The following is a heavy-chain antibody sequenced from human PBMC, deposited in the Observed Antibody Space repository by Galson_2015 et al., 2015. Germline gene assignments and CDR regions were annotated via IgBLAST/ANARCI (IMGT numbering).Heavy chain of an antibody. D-gene: IGHD5-24*01. V-gene: IGHV3-48*01. CDR3: ARDLRYGYNPFDN. Sequence: SLRLSCAASGFTFSSYGMNWARQAPGKGLEWVSFISGNGNTMYYVDSVKGRFTISRDNAKNSLYLQMSSLRAEDTALYYCARDLRYGYNPFDNWGQSTLVTVSS. CDR2: ISGNGNTM. J-gene: IGHJ4*02. CDR1: GFTFSSYG.